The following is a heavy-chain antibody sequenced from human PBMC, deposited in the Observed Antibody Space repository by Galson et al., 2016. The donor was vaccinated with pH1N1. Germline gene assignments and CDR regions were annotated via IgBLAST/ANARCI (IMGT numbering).Heavy chain of an antibody. Sequence: SETLSLTCALYGGSFSGHYWSWIRQSPGKGLEWIGEISHSGRSDYNPSLEDRVTVSIDTSMNQFSLNLMSVAAADTAVYYCARHSTSGFPGIEVAARRRPFDIWGPGTMVIVSS. CDR2: ISHSGRS. CDR3: ARHSTSGFPGIEVAARRRPFDI. J-gene: IGHJ3*02. CDR1: GGSFSGHY. V-gene: IGHV4-34*01. D-gene: IGHD6-19*01.